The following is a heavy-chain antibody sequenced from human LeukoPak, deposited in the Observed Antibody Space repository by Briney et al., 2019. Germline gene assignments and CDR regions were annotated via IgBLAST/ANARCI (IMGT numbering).Heavy chain of an antibody. CDR3: ARDVYDSSGYYAIDY. CDR1: GFTFSTYS. CDR2: ISSSSTYI. D-gene: IGHD3-22*01. Sequence: GGSLRLSCAASGFTFSTYSLNWVRQAPGEGLEWVSSISSSSTYIYYADSVKGRFTISRDNAKNSLYLQMNSLRAEDTAVYYCARDVYDSSGYYAIDYRGQGTLVTVSS. J-gene: IGHJ4*02. V-gene: IGHV3-21*01.